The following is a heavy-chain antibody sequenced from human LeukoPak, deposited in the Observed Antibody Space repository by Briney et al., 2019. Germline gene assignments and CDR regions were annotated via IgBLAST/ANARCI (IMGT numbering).Heavy chain of an antibody. V-gene: IGHV1-8*01. D-gene: IGHD5-18*01. CDR2: MNPNSGNT. Sequence: GASVKVSCKASGYTFTSYDINWVRQATGQGLEWMGWMNPNSGNTGYAQKFQGRVTMTRNTPISTAYMELSSLRSEDTAVYYCARLGYSYGYNWFDPWGQGTLVTVSS. CDR3: ARLGYSYGYNWFDP. J-gene: IGHJ5*02. CDR1: GYTFTSYD.